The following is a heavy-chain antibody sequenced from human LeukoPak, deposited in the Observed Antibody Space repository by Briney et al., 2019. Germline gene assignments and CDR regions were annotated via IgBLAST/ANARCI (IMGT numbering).Heavy chain of an antibody. V-gene: IGHV1-69*01. CDR2: IIPIFDTA. J-gene: IGHJ4*02. Sequence: SVSLSLKASGASFSIYAISWVRQAPGHGLEWMGGIIPIFDTAKYAQKFQGRVTITADESTSTAYMELSSLRSEDTAVYYCARESDRSGWYANYFDYWGQGALVTVSS. CDR1: GASFSIYA. D-gene: IGHD6-19*01. CDR3: ARESDRSGWYANYFDY.